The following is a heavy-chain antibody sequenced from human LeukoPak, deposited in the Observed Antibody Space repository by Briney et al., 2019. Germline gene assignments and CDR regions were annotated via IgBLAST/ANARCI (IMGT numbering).Heavy chain of an antibody. V-gene: IGHV1-18*01. CDR2: ISRNNVNT. Sequence: ASVKVSCKASGYTFTSYDFTWVRQAPGQGLEWMGWISRNNVNTNYAQKLQGRVTLTTDPSTSTAYMEMRSLRYDDTAVYYCVRGGSSSGYDYWGQGTLVTVSS. J-gene: IGHJ4*02. CDR3: VRGGSSSGYDY. D-gene: IGHD3-22*01. CDR1: GYTFTSYD.